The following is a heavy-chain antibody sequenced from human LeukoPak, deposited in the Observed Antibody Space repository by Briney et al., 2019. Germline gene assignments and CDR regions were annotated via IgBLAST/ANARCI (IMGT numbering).Heavy chain of an antibody. CDR3: AKALFGRGEMRMVRGVIWSLQAHDYYYYGMDV. V-gene: IGHV3-9*01. CDR1: GFTFDDYA. D-gene: IGHD3-10*01. CDR2: ISWNSGSI. J-gene: IGHJ6*02. Sequence: PGGSLRLSCAASGFTFDDYAMHWVRQAPGKGLEWVSGISWNSGSIGYADSVKGRFTISRDNAKNSLYLQMNSLRAEDTALYYCAKALFGRGEMRMVRGVIWSLQAHDYYYYGMDVWGQGTTVTVSS.